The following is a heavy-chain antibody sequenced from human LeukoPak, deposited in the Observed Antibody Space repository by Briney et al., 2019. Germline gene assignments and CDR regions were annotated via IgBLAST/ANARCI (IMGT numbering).Heavy chain of an antibody. CDR2: IRYDGSNK. J-gene: IGHJ4*02. CDR3: AKSLPGIAAAGRVLDY. D-gene: IGHD6-13*01. V-gene: IGHV3-30*02. Sequence: PGGSLRLSCAASGFTFSSYGMHWVRQAPGKGLEWVAFIRYDGSNKYYADSVKGRFTISRDNSKNTLYLQMNSLRAEDTAVYYCAKSLPGIAAAGRVLDYWGQGTLVTASS. CDR1: GFTFSSYG.